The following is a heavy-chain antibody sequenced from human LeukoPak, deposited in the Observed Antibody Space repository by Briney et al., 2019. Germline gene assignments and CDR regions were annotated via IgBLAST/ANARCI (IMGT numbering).Heavy chain of an antibody. CDR2: IKEDGSEK. CDR3: AREYSSRWSDY. D-gene: IGHD6-13*01. CDR1: GFTFSSYW. J-gene: IGHJ4*02. Sequence: PGGSLRLSCAVSGFTFSSYWMSWVRQAPGKGLEWVASIKEDGSEKYYVDSVKGRFAISRDNAKNSLYLQMNSLRAEDTAVYYCAREYSSRWSDYWGQGTLVTVSS. V-gene: IGHV3-7*03.